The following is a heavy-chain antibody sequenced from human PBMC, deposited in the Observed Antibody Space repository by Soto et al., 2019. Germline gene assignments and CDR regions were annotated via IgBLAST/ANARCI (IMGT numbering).Heavy chain of an antibody. J-gene: IGHJ4*02. D-gene: IGHD3-16*02. Sequence: EVQLVVSGGGLVQPGRSLRLSCATSGFTFDDFAIHWVRQAPGKGLEWVSGISWTGGTIGYGDSVRGRFTISRDNARNSLYLQMNSLRVEDTALYYCTRSIGPSCDSSFDHFGQGTLVTVSS. CDR1: GFTFDDFA. CDR2: ISWTGGTI. V-gene: IGHV3-9*01. CDR3: TRSIGPSCDSSFDH.